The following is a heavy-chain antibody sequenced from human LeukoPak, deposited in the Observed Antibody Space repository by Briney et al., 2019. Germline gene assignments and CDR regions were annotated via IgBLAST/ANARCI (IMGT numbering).Heavy chain of an antibody. D-gene: IGHD3-16*02. J-gene: IGHJ4*02. V-gene: IGHV4-59*01. CDR3: ARDTGFLPGGYRD. CDR1: GGSISSYY. CDR2: IYYSGST. Sequence: SETLSLTCTVSGGSISSYYWSWLRQPPGKGLEWLGYIYYSGSTNYNPSLKSRVTISVDTSKNQFSLKLSSVTAADTAVYYCARDTGFLPGGYRDWGQGTLVTVSS.